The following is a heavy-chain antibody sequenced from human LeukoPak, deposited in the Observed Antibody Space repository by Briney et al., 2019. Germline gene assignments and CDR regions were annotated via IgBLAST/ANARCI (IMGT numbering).Heavy chain of an antibody. D-gene: IGHD6-13*01. Sequence: GGSLEISCQGFGYVFTSYWIGWVRQVPGKGMEGMGGIYPGEVRVRYNPSFQGQVTISVDKSINTAYLQWVSLRASDSAMYYCACRDLTSTWSFPWGQGTLVTVSS. CDR3: ACRDLTSTWSFP. CDR2: IYPGEVRV. V-gene: IGHV5-51*01. J-gene: IGHJ5*02. CDR1: GYVFTSYW.